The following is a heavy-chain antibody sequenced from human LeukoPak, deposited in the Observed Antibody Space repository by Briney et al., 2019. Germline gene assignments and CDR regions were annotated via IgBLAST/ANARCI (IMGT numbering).Heavy chain of an antibody. Sequence: PGGSLRLSCAASGFTFYDYGMSWVRQAPGKGLEWVSGINWNGGSTGYADSVKGRFTISRDNAKNSLYLQMNSLRAEDTALYYCARGYSSGWNYYYYYMDVWGKGTTVTVSS. J-gene: IGHJ6*03. CDR1: GFTFYDYG. CDR2: INWNGGST. D-gene: IGHD6-19*01. CDR3: ARGYSSGWNYYYYYMDV. V-gene: IGHV3-20*04.